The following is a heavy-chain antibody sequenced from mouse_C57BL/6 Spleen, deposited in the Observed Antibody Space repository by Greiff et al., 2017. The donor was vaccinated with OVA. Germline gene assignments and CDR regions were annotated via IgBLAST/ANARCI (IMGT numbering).Heavy chain of an antibody. D-gene: IGHD2-2*01. CDR2: IDPETGGT. V-gene: IGHV1-15*01. Sequence: QVQLQQSGAELVRPGASVTLSCKASGYTFTDYEMHWVKQTPVHGLEWIGAIDPETGGTAYNQKFKGKAILTADKSSSTAYMELRSLTSVDSAVYYCTGYDYYAMDYWGQGTSVTVSS. CDR3: TGYDYYAMDY. J-gene: IGHJ4*01. CDR1: GYTFTDYE.